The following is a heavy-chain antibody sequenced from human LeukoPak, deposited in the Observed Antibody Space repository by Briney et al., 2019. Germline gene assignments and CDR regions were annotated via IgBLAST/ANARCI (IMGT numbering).Heavy chain of an antibody. Sequence: ASVKVSCKASGYTFTGYYIHWVRQAPGQGLEWMGWINPNNGGTFYAQKFQGRVTMTRDTSISTAYMDLSRLTSDDPAVYYCATYFGRNVNSFHIWGQGTMVTISS. CDR1: GYTFTGYY. CDR2: INPNNGGT. J-gene: IGHJ3*02. D-gene: IGHD3-9*01. V-gene: IGHV1-2*02. CDR3: ATYFGRNVNSFHI.